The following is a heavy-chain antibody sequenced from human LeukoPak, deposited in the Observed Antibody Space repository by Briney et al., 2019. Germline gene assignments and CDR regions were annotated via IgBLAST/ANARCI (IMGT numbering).Heavy chain of an antibody. V-gene: IGHV4-59*08. CDR3: ARQGYDILTGYIDAFDI. CDR1: GGSISSYY. Sequence: SETLPLTCTVSGGSISSYYWSWIRQPPGKGLEWIGYISYSGSTNYNPSLKSRVTISIDTSKNQFSLKLRSVTAADTAIYYCARQGYDILTGYIDAFDIWGQGTMVTVSS. CDR2: ISYSGST. J-gene: IGHJ3*02. D-gene: IGHD3-9*01.